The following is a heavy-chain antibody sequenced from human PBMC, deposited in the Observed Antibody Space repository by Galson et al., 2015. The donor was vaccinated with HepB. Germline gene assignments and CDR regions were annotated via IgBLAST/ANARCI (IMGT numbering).Heavy chain of an antibody. D-gene: IGHD2-2*01. Sequence: SVKVSCKASGFTFTSSAMQWVRQARGQRLEWIGWIVVGSGSTNYAQKFQERVTMTRDMSTSTAYMELSSLRSEDTAVYYCAAFSGRDCSSTSCLGKNYYYYYYMDVWGKGTTVTVSS. V-gene: IGHV1-58*02. CDR3: AAFSGRDCSSTSCLGKNYYYYYYMDV. CDR2: IVVGSGST. CDR1: GFTFTSSA. J-gene: IGHJ6*03.